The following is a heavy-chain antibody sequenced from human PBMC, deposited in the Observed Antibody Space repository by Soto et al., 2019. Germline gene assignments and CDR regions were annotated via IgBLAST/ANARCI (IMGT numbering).Heavy chain of an antibody. CDR3: ARGGTYGYDAFDI. J-gene: IGHJ3*02. D-gene: IGHD1-26*01. CDR1: GFIFSSYW. V-gene: IGHV3-7*01. Sequence: GGSLRLSCAASGFIFSSYWMTWVRQAPGKGLECVAYIKQDGSEKCYVESVRGRFTISRDNGKTSLSLQMNSLRGEDTAVYYCARGGTYGYDAFDIWGQGTMVTVSS. CDR2: IKQDGSEK.